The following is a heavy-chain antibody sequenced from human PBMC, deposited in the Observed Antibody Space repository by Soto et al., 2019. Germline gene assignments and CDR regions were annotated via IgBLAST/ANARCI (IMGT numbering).Heavy chain of an antibody. Sequence: EVPLLESGGGLVQPGGSLRLSCAASGFTFSSYAMSWVRQAPGKGLEWVSAISGSGGSTYYADSVKGRFTISRDNSKNTLYQKMNSLRVEDTAEYYCAKVRGWPKFDYWGQGTLVTVSS. D-gene: IGHD6-19*01. J-gene: IGHJ4*02. CDR1: GFTFSSYA. CDR3: AKVRGWPKFDY. V-gene: IGHV3-23*01. CDR2: ISGSGGST.